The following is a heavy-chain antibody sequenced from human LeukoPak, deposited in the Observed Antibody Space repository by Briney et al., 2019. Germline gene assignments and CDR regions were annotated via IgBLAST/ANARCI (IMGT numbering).Heavy chain of an antibody. J-gene: IGHJ4*02. D-gene: IGHD6-13*01. V-gene: IGHV3-23*01. CDR3: AKNRRRIAAAGTDY. CDR2: ISGSGGST. Sequence: GGSLGLSCAASGFTFSSYAMSWVRQAPGKGLEWVSAISGSGGSTYYADSVKGRFTISRDNSKNTLYLQMNSLRAEDTAVYYCAKNRRRIAAAGTDYWGQGTLVTVSS. CDR1: GFTFSSYA.